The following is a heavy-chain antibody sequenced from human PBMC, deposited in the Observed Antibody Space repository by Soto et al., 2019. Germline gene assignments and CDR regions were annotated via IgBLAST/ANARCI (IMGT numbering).Heavy chain of an antibody. CDR1: GGSISSSSYY. V-gene: IGHV4-39*01. CDR2: IYYSGST. CDR3: ARARGYCSSTSCYGDYMDV. D-gene: IGHD2-2*01. J-gene: IGHJ6*03. Sequence: SETLSLTCTVSGGSISSSSYYWGWIRQPPGKGLEWIGSIYYSGSTYYNPSLKSRVTISVDTSKNQFSLKLSSVTAADTAVYYCARARGYCSSTSCYGDYMDVWGKGTTVTVSS.